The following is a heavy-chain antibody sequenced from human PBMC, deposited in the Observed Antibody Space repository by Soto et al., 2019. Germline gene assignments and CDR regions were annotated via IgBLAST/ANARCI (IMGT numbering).Heavy chain of an antibody. D-gene: IGHD5-18*01. J-gene: IGHJ6*02. CDR3: AGVDTYDAMGV. Sequence: QLQLVESGGGVVQPGRSLRLSCAASGFTFSNYIMHWVRQAPGKGLEWVAFISYDGSNKDYADSVKGRFTISRDNSKNTLYLQLSSLRPEDTAVYYCAGVDTYDAMGVWGQGTTVTVSS. CDR1: GFTFSNYI. CDR2: ISYDGSNK. V-gene: IGHV3-30-3*01.